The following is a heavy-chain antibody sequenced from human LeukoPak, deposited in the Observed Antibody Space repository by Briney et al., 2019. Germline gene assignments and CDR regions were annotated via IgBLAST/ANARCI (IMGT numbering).Heavy chain of an antibody. V-gene: IGHV1-2*02. CDR1: GYTLRDYY. Sequence: ASVNLSCKASGYTLRDYYIYWVRQAPGQGLEWLGWLNPHSGGTNYAQKFQGRVTLTSDTSISTAYMELTPLTSDDTAIYYCARGLRIINGLDVWGQGTIVIVSS. CDR2: LNPHSGGT. D-gene: IGHD2-15*01. CDR3: ARGLRIINGLDV. J-gene: IGHJ6*02.